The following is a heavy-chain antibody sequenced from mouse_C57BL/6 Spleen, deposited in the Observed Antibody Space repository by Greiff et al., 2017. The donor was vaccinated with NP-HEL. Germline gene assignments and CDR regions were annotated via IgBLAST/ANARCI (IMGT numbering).Heavy chain of an antibody. J-gene: IGHJ2*01. D-gene: IGHD2-3*01. CDR3: ARYDYFDY. V-gene: IGHV5-4*03. Sequence: EVKLVESGGGLVKPGGSLKLSCAASGFTFSSYAMSWVRQTPGKRLEWVATISDGGSYTYYPDNVKGRFTISRDNAKNNLYLQMSHLKSEDTAMYYCARYDYFDYWGQGTTLTVSS. CDR1: GFTFSSYA. CDR2: ISDGGSYT.